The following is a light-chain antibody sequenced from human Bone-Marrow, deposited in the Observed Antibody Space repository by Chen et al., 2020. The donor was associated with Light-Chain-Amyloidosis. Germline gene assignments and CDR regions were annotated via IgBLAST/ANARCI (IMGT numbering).Light chain of an antibody. V-gene: IGLV3-21*02. CDR2: DDS. J-gene: IGLJ3*02. CDR3: QVWDRSSDRPV. CDR1: NIGSTS. Sequence: SYVLTQPSSVSVAPGQTATIACGGNNIGSTSVHWYPQTPGQAPLLVVYDDSDRPSGIPERLSGSNSGNTATLTIRRVEAGDEADHYCQVWDRSSDRPVFGGGTKLTVL.